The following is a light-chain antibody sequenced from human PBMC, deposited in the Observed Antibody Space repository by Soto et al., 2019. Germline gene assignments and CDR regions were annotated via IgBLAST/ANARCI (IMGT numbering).Light chain of an antibody. CDR2: DAS. CDR3: QQYDNWPPFT. Sequence: EIVMTQSPATLSVSPGQRATLSCRASQSVSSNLAWYQQKPGQAPRLLIFDASTRATGIPARFSGGGSGTDFTLTISSLQSEDFALYYCQQYDNWPPFTFGQGTRLEIK. V-gene: IGKV3-15*01. CDR1: QSVSSN. J-gene: IGKJ5*01.